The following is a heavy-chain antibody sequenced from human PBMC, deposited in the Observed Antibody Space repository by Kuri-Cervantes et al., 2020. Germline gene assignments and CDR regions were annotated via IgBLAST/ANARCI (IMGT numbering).Heavy chain of an antibody. J-gene: IGHJ3*02. V-gene: IGHV4-39*07. CDR2: IYYSGST. D-gene: IGHD5-24*01. Sequence: SETLSLTCTVSGGSISSSSYYWGWIRQPPGKGLEWIGSIYYSGSTYYNPSLKSRVTISVDKSKNQFSLKLSSVTAADTAVYYCARDQIREIDAFDIWGQGTMVTVSS. CDR3: ARDQIREIDAFDI. CDR1: GGSISSSSYY.